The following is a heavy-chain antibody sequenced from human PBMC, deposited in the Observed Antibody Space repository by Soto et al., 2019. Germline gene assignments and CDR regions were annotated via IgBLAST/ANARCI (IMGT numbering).Heavy chain of an antibody. Sequence: GGSLRLSCAASGFTFSSYAMHWVRQAPGKGLEWVANIKQDGSEKYYVDSVKGRFTISRDNAKNSLYLQMNSLRAEDTAVYYCARDLGGDWGQGTLVTVSS. D-gene: IGHD2-21*01. CDR1: GFTFSSYA. CDR3: ARDLGGD. J-gene: IGHJ4*02. V-gene: IGHV3-7*03. CDR2: IKQDGSEK.